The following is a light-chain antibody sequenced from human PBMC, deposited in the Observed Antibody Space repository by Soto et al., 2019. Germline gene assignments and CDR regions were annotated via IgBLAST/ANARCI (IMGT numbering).Light chain of an antibody. CDR1: QSVSSSY. CDR3: QQYGSSPTWT. J-gene: IGKJ1*01. CDR2: GAS. Sequence: EIVLTQSPGTLSLSPGERATLSCRASQSVSSSYLAWYQQKPGQAPRLLIYGASSRATGIPDRFSGGGSGTDFTLTISRLEPEDFAVYYCQQYGSSPTWTFGQGTKVDIK. V-gene: IGKV3-20*01.